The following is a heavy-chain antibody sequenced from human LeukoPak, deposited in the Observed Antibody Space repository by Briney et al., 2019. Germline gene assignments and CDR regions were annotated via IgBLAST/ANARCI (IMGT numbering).Heavy chain of an antibody. CDR1: GGSISSYY. D-gene: IGHD1-20*01. CDR2: IYYGGST. J-gene: IGHJ4*02. Sequence: SETLSLTCTVSGGSISSYYWSWIRQPPGKGLEWIGYIYYGGSTNYNPSLKSRVTISVDTSKNQFSLKLSSVTAADTAVYYCARSNDNWLGKSNLFDCWGQGTLVTVSS. CDR3: ARSNDNWLGKSNLFDC. V-gene: IGHV4-59*08.